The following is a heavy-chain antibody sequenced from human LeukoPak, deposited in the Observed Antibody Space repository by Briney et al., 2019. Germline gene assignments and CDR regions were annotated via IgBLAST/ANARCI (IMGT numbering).Heavy chain of an antibody. D-gene: IGHD1-26*01. CDR1: GFTFSSYS. CDR2: ISSSSTYI. V-gene: IGHV3-21*03. CDR3: ARDMGYSGSWPGYFDY. Sequence: GGSLRLSCAASGFTFSSYSMNWVRQAPGKGLEWVSSISSSSTYIYYADSVKGRFTVSRDNAKNSLYLQMKSLRAEDTTVYYCARDMGYSGSWPGYFDYWGQGVLVTVSS. J-gene: IGHJ4*02.